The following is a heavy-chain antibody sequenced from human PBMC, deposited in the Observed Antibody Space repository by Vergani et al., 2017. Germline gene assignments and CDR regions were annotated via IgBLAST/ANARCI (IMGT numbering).Heavy chain of an antibody. D-gene: IGHD6-19*01. CDR2: IRSKANSYAT. V-gene: IGHV3-73*02. CDR3: TRLGEVAGMGGDY. Sequence: EVQLVESGGGLVQPGGSLKLSCAASGFTFSGSAMHWVRQASGKGLEWVGRIRSKANSYATAYAASVKGRFTISRDDSKNTAYRQMNSLKTEDTAVYYCTRLGEVAGMGGDYWGQGTLVTVSS. J-gene: IGHJ4*02. CDR1: GFTFSGSA.